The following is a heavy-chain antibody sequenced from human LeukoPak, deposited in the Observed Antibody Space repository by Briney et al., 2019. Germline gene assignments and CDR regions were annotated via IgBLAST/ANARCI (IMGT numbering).Heavy chain of an antibody. CDR3: ARETSLRYFDWLLSPYYYYMDV. J-gene: IGHJ6*03. CDR2: IYHSGST. Sequence: PSETLSLTCTVSDYSISAGYYWGWIRQPPGKGLEWIGSIYHSGSTYYNPSLKSRVSISVDMSKNQFSLKLSSVTAADTAVYYCARETSLRYFDWLLSPYYYYMDVWGKGTTVTISS. V-gene: IGHV4-38-2*02. CDR1: DYSISAGYY. D-gene: IGHD3-9*01.